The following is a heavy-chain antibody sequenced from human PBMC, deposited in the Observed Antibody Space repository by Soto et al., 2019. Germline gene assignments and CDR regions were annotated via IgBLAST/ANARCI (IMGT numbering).Heavy chain of an antibody. V-gene: IGHV3-74*01. D-gene: IGHD6-19*01. J-gene: IGHJ4*01. CDR3: ARVAYGNGWIFDY. CDR2: INSDGSST. Sequence: PGGSLRLSCAASGFTFSSYWMHWVRQAPGKGLVWVSRINSDGSSTSYADSVKGRFTISRDNAKNTLYLQMNSLRAEDTAIYFCARVAYGNGWIFDYWGRGTLVTVSS. CDR1: GFTFSSYW.